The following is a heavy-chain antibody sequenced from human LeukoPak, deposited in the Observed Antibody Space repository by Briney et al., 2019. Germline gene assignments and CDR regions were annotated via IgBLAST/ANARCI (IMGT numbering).Heavy chain of an antibody. J-gene: IGHJ5*02. D-gene: IGHD4-17*01. Sequence: SETLSLTCTVSGGSISSGSYYWSWIRQPPGKGLEWIGSIYYSGSTYYNPSLKSRVTISVDTSKNQFSLKLSSVTAADTAVYYCARGRRNYGDYVRWFDPWGQGTLVTVSS. CDR3: ARGRRNYGDYVRWFDP. CDR1: GGSISSGSYY. CDR2: IYYSGST. V-gene: IGHV4-39*01.